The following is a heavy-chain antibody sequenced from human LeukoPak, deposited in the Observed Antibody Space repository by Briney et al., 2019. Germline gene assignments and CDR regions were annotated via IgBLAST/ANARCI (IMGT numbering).Heavy chain of an antibody. CDR1: GFTFSSYG. J-gene: IGHJ3*02. CDR3: AKDYDAFDI. CDR2: IWYDGSNK. Sequence: GRSLRLSCAASGFTFSSYGMPWVRQAPGKGLEWVAVIWYDGSNKYYADSVKGRFTISRDNSKNTLYLQMNSLRAEDTAVYYCAKDYDAFDIWGQGTMVTVSS. V-gene: IGHV3-33*06.